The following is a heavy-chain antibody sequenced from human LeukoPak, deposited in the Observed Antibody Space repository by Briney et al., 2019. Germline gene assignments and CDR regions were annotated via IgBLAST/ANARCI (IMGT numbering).Heavy chain of an antibody. CDR2: IKQDGSEK. V-gene: IGHV3-7*01. Sequence: GGALRLSCAASGFTFSSYWMSWVRQAPGKGLEWVANIKQDGSEKYYVDSVKGRFTISRDNAKNSLYLQMNSLRAEDTAVYYCASSPGGYYLDYWGQGTLVTVSS. CDR3: ASSPGGYYLDY. J-gene: IGHJ4*02. D-gene: IGHD3-22*01. CDR1: GFTFSSYW.